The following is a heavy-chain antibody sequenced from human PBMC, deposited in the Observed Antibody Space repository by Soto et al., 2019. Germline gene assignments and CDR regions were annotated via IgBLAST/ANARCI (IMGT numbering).Heavy chain of an antibody. CDR1: GFTFRSYW. CDR2: INRDGTAA. D-gene: IGHD2-21*01. J-gene: IGHJ6*02. Sequence: EVQLVESGGGLVQPGGSLRISCAASGFTFRSYWMHWARQVPGKGLVWVSRINRDGTAADYADSVTGRFTISRDNAKNTVSLQMHSLRADDPAVYYWVTIRADALIHSYAVDVWGQGTTVTVSS. V-gene: IGHV3-74*01. CDR3: VTIRADALIHSYAVDV.